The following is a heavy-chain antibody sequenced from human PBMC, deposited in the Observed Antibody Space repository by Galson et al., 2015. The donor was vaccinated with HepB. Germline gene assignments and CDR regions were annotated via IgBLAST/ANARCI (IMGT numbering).Heavy chain of an antibody. D-gene: IGHD2-15*01. CDR3: ARDRVPRLYCSGGGCYTDAFDI. CDR1: GYSFITYG. J-gene: IGHJ3*02. V-gene: IGHV1-18*01. CDR2: TNSDNGDT. Sequence: SVKVSCKASGYSFITYGISWVRQAPGQGLEWMGWTNSDNGDTKYAQKFQGRVTMTTDRSTSTAYMELRSLRSDDTAVYFCARDRVPRLYCSGGGCYTDAFDIWGQGTMVTVSS.